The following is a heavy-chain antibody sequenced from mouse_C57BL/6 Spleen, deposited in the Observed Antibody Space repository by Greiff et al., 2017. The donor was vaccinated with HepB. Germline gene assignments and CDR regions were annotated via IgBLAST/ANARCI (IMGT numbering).Heavy chain of an antibody. CDR1: GFTFSDYG. CDR3: ARGAITTVVEGYAMDY. J-gene: IGHJ4*01. V-gene: IGHV5-17*01. Sequence: EVKLVESGGGLVKPGGSLKLSCAASGFTFSDYGMHWVRQAPEKGLEWVAYISSGSSTIYYADTVKGRFTISRDNAKNTLFLQMTSLRSEDTAMYYCARGAITTVVEGYAMDYWGQGTSVTVSS. D-gene: IGHD1-1*01. CDR2: ISSGSSTI.